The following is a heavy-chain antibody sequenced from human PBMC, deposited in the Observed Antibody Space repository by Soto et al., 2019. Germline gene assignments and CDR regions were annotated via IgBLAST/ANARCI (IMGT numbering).Heavy chain of an antibody. V-gene: IGHV1-18*01. Sequence: ASVKVSCKASGYTFTSYGISWVRQAPGQGLEWMGWISAYNGNTNYAQKPQGRVTMTTDTSTSTAYMELRSLRSDDTAVYYCARALGYSSGWWDAFDIWGQGTMVTVSS. J-gene: IGHJ3*02. CDR2: ISAYNGNT. D-gene: IGHD6-19*01. CDR3: ARALGYSSGWWDAFDI. CDR1: GYTFTSYG.